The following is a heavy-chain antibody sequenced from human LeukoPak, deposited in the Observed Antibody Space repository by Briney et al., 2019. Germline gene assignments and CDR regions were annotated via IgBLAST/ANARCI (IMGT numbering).Heavy chain of an antibody. Sequence: PSETLSLTCTVSGGSISSYYWSWIRQPPGKGLEWIGYIYYSGSTNYNPSLKSRVTISVDTSKNQFSLKLSSVTAADTAVYYCARDSESSDSYYYDSNLGAFDIWGQGTMVTVSS. CDR1: GGSISSYY. J-gene: IGHJ3*02. CDR3: ARDSESSDSYYYDSNLGAFDI. CDR2: IYYSGST. D-gene: IGHD3-22*01. V-gene: IGHV4-59*01.